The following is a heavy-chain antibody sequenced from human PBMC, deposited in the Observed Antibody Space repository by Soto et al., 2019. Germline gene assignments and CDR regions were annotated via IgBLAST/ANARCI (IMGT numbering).Heavy chain of an antibody. CDR1: GGTFNNYV. V-gene: IGHV1-69*06. D-gene: IGHD2-2*01. CDR3: AGRCDGTNCLAHFDF. J-gene: IGHJ4*02. CDR2: IIPIFGTP. Sequence: ASVKVSCKASGGTFNNYVINWVRQAPGQGLEWMAGIIPIFGTPNYAQKFQGRVTITADKSTSTAYMELNSLRSEDTAVYYCAGRCDGTNCLAHFDFWGQGTLVTVSS.